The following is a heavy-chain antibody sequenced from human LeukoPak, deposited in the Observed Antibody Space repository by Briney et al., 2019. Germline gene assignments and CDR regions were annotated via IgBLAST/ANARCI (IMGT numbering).Heavy chain of an antibody. V-gene: IGHV4-59*01. J-gene: IGHJ6*03. Sequence: SETLSLTCTVSGGSISGYYWSWIRQPPGKGLEWIGYIYYSGSTNYNPSLKSRVTISVDTSKNQFSLKLSSVTAADTAVYYCARGDIGAIPAARPPYDYYYKDVWGKGTTVTVSS. D-gene: IGHD2-2*01. CDR2: IYYSGST. CDR1: GGSISGYY. CDR3: ARGDIGAIPAARPPYDYYYKDV.